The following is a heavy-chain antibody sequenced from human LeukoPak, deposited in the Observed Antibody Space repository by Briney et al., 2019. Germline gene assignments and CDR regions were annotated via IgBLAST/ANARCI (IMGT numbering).Heavy chain of an antibody. CDR1: GYTFTSYG. D-gene: IGHD6-13*01. V-gene: IGHV1-8*02. J-gene: IGHJ4*02. CDR2: MNPNSGNT. Sequence: ASVRVSCKASGYTFTSYGISWVRQATGQGLEWMGWMNPNSGNTGYAQKFQGRVTMTRNTSISTAYMELSSLRSEDTAVYYCARAGYSSSWYEFRGWGQGTLVTVSS. CDR3: ARAGYSSSWYEFRG.